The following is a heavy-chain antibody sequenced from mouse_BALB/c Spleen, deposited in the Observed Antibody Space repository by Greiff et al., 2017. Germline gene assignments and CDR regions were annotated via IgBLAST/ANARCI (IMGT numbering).Heavy chain of an antibody. Sequence: EVKLVESGGGLVQPGGSRKLSCAASGFTFSSFGMHWVRQAPEKGLEWVAYISSGSSTIYYADTVKGRFTISRDNPKNTLFLQMTSLRSEDTAMYYCARWGREAMDYWGQGTSVTVSS. J-gene: IGHJ4*01. CDR1: GFTFSSFG. D-gene: IGHD3-3*01. V-gene: IGHV5-17*02. CDR2: ISSGSSTI. CDR3: ARWGREAMDY.